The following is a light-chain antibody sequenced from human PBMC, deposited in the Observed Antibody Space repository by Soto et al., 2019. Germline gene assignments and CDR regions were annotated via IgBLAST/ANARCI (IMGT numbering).Light chain of an antibody. CDR3: SSYTSSSTLYV. V-gene: IGLV2-14*01. CDR2: EVS. J-gene: IGLJ1*01. Sequence: QSLLTQPASVSGSPGQSITISCPGTSSDVGGYNYVSWYQQHPGKAPKLMIYEVSNRPSGVSNRFSGSKSGNTASLTISGLQAEDEADYYCSSYTSSSTLYVFGTGTKVTVL. CDR1: SSDVGGYNY.